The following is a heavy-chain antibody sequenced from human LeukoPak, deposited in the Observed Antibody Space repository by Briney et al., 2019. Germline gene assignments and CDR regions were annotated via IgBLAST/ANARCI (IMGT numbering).Heavy chain of an antibody. CDR1: GFTFSSYG. Sequence: GGSLRLSCAASGFTFSSYGMHWVRQAPGKGLEWVAFIRYDGSNKYYADSVKGRFTISRDNSKNTLYLQMNSLRAEDTAVYYCARGSHDYGDFNWFDPWGQGTLVTVSS. J-gene: IGHJ5*02. D-gene: IGHD4-17*01. CDR2: IRYDGSNK. CDR3: ARGSHDYGDFNWFDP. V-gene: IGHV3-30*02.